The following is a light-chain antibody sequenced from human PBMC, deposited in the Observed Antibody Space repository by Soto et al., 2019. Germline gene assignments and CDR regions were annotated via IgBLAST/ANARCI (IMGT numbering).Light chain of an antibody. V-gene: IGKV1-9*01. J-gene: IGKJ4*01. Sequence: DIQLTQSPSFLSAPVGDRVTITCRASQGISSYLTWYQQKPGEAPKLLIYAASTLQSGVPSRFSGSGSGTEFTLTISSLQPEDFATYYCQQVNSYPLTFGGGTKVDIK. CDR3: QQVNSYPLT. CDR2: AAS. CDR1: QGISSY.